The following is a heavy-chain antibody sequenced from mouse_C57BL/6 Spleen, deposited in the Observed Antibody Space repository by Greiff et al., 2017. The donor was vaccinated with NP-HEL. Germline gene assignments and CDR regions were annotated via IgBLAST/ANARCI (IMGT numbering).Heavy chain of an antibody. CDR1: GYTFTSYW. J-gene: IGHJ3*01. Sequence: QVQLQQPGAELVKPGASVKLSCKASGYTFTSYWMHWVKQRPGQGLEWIGMIHPNSGSTNYNEKFKSKATLTVDKSSSTAYMQLSSLTSEDAAVYYCAREGLPGRFADWGKGTLVTVSA. CDR3: AREGLPGRFAD. V-gene: IGHV1-64*01. CDR2: IHPNSGST.